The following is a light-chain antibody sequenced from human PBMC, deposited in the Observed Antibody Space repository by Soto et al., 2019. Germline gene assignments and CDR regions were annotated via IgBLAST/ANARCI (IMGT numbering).Light chain of an antibody. Sequence: EIVLPQSPATLSLFPGKRATLSGRASQIVSGKYLAWYHQRPGQAPRLLIYDASTRAPGFPARFSGSGSGTDFTLTISRLEPEDFAVYYCQQYGSSGTFGQGTKVDIK. J-gene: IGKJ1*01. CDR3: QQYGSSGT. CDR1: QIVSGKY. CDR2: DAS. V-gene: IGKV3-20*01.